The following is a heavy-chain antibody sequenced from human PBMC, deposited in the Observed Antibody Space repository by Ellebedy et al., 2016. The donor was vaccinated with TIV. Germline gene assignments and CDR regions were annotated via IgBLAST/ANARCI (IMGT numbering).Heavy chain of an antibody. D-gene: IGHD3-22*01. Sequence: GESLKIFCATSGFTFRSYALSWVRPAPGKGLAWVSTISNTGSRTYYADSVEGRFIISRDNSKKTLSLHMNSLRAEDTAVYYWAKGRGGGSDSSAPRYYFDYWGLGTLVTVSS. CDR2: ISNTGSRT. CDR3: AKGRGGGSDSSAPRYYFDY. CDR1: GFTFRSYA. V-gene: IGHV3-23*01. J-gene: IGHJ4*02.